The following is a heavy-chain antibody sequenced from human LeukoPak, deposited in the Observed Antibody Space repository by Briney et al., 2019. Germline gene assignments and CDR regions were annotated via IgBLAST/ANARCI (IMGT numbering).Heavy chain of an antibody. CDR3: ARLTPVVVIT. CDR1: GGSISSSSYY. J-gene: IGHJ5*02. V-gene: IGHV4-39*01. Sequence: PSETLSLTCTVSGGSISSSSYYWGWIRQPPGKGLEWIGSVYYSGSTYYNPSLKSRVTISVDTSENQFSLKLSSVTAADTAVYYCARLTPVVVITWGQGTLVTVSS. CDR2: VYYSGST. D-gene: IGHD3-22*01.